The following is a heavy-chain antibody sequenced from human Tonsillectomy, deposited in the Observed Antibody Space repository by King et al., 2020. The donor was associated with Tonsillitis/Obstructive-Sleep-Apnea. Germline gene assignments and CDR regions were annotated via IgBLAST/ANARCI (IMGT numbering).Heavy chain of an antibody. CDR2: ISYDGSNK. J-gene: IGHJ4*02. CDR3: ARAQTYYDFWSGSGY. D-gene: IGHD3-3*01. CDR1: GFTFSSYA. V-gene: IGHV3-30*04. Sequence: VQLVESGGGVVQPGRSLRLSCAASGFTFSSYAMHWVRQAPGKGLEWVAVISYDGSNKYYADSVKGRFTISRDNSKNTLYLQMNSLRAEDTAVYYCARAQTYYDFWSGSGYWGQGTLVTVSS.